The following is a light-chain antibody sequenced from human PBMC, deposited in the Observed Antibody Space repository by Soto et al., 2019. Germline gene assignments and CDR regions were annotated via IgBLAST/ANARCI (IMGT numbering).Light chain of an antibody. CDR3: QQGDSFPLT. CDR2: GAS. CDR1: QGIRNW. J-gene: IGKJ4*01. V-gene: IGKV1-12*01. Sequence: DIQMTQSPSSVSASVGDRVTITCRASQGIRNWLAWYQQKPGQAPKVLMYGASNLQSGVPSRFSGSGSGTEFTLTISGLQPEDIATYYCQQGDSFPLTFGGGTRVEIK.